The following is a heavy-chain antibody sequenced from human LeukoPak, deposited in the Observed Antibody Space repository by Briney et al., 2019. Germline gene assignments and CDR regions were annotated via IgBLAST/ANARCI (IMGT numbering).Heavy chain of an antibody. J-gene: IGHJ3*02. CDR3: ARQRSSGGFSDAFDI. D-gene: IGHD6-19*01. CDR2: IYPGDSDT. V-gene: IGHV5-51*01. Sequence: GESLKISCKGSGYSFISYWIGWVRQMPGKGLEWLGLIYPGDSDTRYSPSFQGQVTISADKFISTAYLQWSSLKASDTAMYYCARQRSSGGFSDAFDIWGQGTMVTVSS. CDR1: GYSFISYW.